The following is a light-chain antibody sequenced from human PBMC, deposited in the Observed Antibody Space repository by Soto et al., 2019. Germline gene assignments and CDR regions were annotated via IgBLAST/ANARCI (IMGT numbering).Light chain of an antibody. J-gene: IGKJ2*01. Sequence: EIVLTQSPATLSVSPGDRVTLSCRASESLFGFLAWYQHKPGQAPRLLIYGVSTRATGIPARFSGGGSATDFTLTISSLQSEDSAVYFCQSYNDWPFASGLGTRLEI. CDR1: ESLFGF. CDR2: GVS. CDR3: QSYNDWPFA. V-gene: IGKV3-15*01.